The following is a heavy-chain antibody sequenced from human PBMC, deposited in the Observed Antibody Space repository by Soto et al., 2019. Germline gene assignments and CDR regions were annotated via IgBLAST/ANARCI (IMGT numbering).Heavy chain of an antibody. D-gene: IGHD3-3*01. CDR3: AKDSYYDFWSGYDYFDY. CDR2: ISGSGGST. Sequence: GGSLRLSCAASGFTFSSYAMSWVRQAPGKGLEWVSAISGSGGSTYYADSVKGRFTISRDNSKNTLYLQMNSLRAEDTAVYYCAKDSYYDFWSGYDYFDYWGQGTLVTSPQ. V-gene: IGHV3-23*01. J-gene: IGHJ4*02. CDR1: GFTFSSYA.